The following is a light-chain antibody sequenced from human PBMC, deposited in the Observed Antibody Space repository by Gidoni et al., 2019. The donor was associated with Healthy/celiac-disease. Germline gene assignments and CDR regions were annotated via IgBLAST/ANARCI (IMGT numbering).Light chain of an antibody. CDR2: AAS. V-gene: IGKV1-39*01. Sequence: SQMTQSPSSLSASVGDSVTITCRARQSIRSYLKWYQQTTGKAHKLLISAASILQSGVSSRCSGSGSGTDFTLTISSLQPEDFATYYCQQSYSTLWTFGQXTKVEIK. CDR1: QSIRSY. J-gene: IGKJ1*01. CDR3: QQSYSTLWT.